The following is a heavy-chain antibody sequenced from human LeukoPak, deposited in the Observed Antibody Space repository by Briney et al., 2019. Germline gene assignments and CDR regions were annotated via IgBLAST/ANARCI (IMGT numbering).Heavy chain of an antibody. CDR1: GFTFSSYS. D-gene: IGHD3-16*01. Sequence: PGGSLRLSCAASGFTFSSYSMNWVRQTPGKGLEWLSHISSSSGTIYSADSVKGRFTISRDNAKNSLYLQMNSLRAEDTAVYYCARRGWGGSGFDYWGQGTLVTVSS. CDR3: ARRGWGGSGFDY. V-gene: IGHV3-48*01. CDR2: ISSSSGTI. J-gene: IGHJ4*02.